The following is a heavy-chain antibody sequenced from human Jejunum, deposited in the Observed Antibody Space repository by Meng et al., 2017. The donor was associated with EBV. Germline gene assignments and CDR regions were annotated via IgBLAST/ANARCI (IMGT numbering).Heavy chain of an antibody. CDR1: GFPFSSYA. D-gene: IGHD3-22*01. Sequence: LASGGGLDQAGGSLGLACAASGFPFSSYAINWVRQAPGKGLEWVSTISGSGAGTYYADSVKGRFTISRDNSKNTLYLQLDSLTAEDTAVYYCAKAHYFETSGPLDYWGQGTLVTVSS. J-gene: IGHJ4*02. V-gene: IGHV3-23*01. CDR3: AKAHYFETSGPLDY. CDR2: ISGSGAGT.